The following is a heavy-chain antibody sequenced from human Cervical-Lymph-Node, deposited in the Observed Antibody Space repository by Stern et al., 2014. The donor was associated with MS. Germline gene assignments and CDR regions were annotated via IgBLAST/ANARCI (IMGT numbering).Heavy chain of an antibody. D-gene: IGHD1-7*01. J-gene: IGHJ4*02. CDR3: ARSYNWNYSHFDY. CDR2: IWYDGSNK. Sequence: VHLVESGGGVVQPGRSLRLSCAASEFTFSSYGMQWVRQAPGKGLEWVAVIWYDGSNKYYADSVKGRFTITRDNSKNTLYLQMNSLRAEDTAVYYCARSYNWNYSHFDYWGQGTLVTVSS. V-gene: IGHV3-33*01. CDR1: EFTFSSYG.